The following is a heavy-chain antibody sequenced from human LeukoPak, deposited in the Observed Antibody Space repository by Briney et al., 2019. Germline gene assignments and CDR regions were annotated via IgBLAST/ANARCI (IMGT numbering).Heavy chain of an antibody. Sequence: SETLSLTCTVSGGSISSYYWSWIRQPPGKGLEWIGYIYYSGSTNYNPSLKSRVTMSVDTSKNQFSLKLSSVTAADTAVYYCARVLRDWSDAFDIWGQGTMVTVSS. CDR1: GGSISSYY. CDR2: IYYSGST. D-gene: IGHD3/OR15-3a*01. J-gene: IGHJ3*02. V-gene: IGHV4-59*12. CDR3: ARVLRDWSDAFDI.